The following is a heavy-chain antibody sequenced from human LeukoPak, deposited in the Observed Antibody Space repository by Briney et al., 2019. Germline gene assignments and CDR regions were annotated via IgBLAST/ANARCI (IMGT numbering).Heavy chain of an antibody. CDR1: GGSFSGYY. CDR3: ARGRLTVTRYYFDY. J-gene: IGHJ4*02. D-gene: IGHD4-11*01. Sequence: TSETLSLTCAVYGGSFSGYYWSWIRQPPGKGLEWIGEINHSGSTNYNPSLKSRVTISVDTSKNQFSLKLSSVTAADTAVYYCARGRLTVTRYYFDYWGQGTLVTVSS. CDR2: INHSGST. V-gene: IGHV4-34*01.